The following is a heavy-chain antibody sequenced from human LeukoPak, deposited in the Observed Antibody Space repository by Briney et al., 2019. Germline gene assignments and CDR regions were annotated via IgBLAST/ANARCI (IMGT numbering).Heavy chain of an antibody. CDR1: RVTFRSYA. CDR3: AKDGALRYFDWLLEDYYYYYGMDV. V-gene: IGHV3-23*01. CDR2: ICGSGGGT. D-gene: IGHD3-9*01. Sequence: GGSLRLSCAPSRVTFRSYAMSCVSQAPGKGLEWVSAICGSGGGTYYADSAKGRFTISRDNSKNTLYLQMNSLRAEDTVVYYCAKDGALRYFDWLLEDYYYYYGMDVWGKGTTVTVSS. J-gene: IGHJ6*04.